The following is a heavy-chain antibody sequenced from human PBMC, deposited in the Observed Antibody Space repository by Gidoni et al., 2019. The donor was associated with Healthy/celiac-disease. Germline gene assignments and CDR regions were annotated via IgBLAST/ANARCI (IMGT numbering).Heavy chain of an antibody. D-gene: IGHD2-2*01. V-gene: IGHV3-33*01. J-gene: IGHJ6*02. CDR2: IWYDGSNK. Sequence: QVQLVESGGGVVQPGRSLRLSCAASGFTFSSSGMHWVRQAPGKGLEWVAVIWYDGSNKYYADSVKGRFTISRDNSKNTLYLQMNSLRAEDTAVYYCARMGPEYQLLTYGMDVWGQGTTVTVSS. CDR1: GFTFSSSG. CDR3: ARMGPEYQLLTYGMDV.